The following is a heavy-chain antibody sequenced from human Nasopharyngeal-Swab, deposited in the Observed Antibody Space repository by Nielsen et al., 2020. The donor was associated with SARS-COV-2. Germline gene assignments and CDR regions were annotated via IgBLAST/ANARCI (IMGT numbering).Heavy chain of an antibody. CDR3: ARVRGMTATFYYYYGLDV. J-gene: IGHJ6*02. Sequence: SETLSLTCAVYGGSFSGYYWSWIRQPPGKGLEWIGEINHSGRANHNPSLKSRVTISIDTSKNQFSLKLYSLTAADTAVYYCARVRGMTATFYYYYGLDVWGLGTTVTVSS. CDR1: GGSFSGYY. CDR2: INHSGRA. V-gene: IGHV4-34*01. D-gene: IGHD2-21*02.